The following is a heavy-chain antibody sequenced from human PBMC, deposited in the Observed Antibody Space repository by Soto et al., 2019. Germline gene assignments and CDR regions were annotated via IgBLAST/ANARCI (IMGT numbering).Heavy chain of an antibody. J-gene: IGHJ4*02. D-gene: IGHD3-10*01. CDR1: GFTFSSYG. Sequence: QVQLVESGGGVVQPGKSLRLSCAGSGFTFSSYGMDWVRQAPGKGLEWVAVISYDGSNKYYADSVKGRFTISRDNYKNTLYLQMSRLRADDTAVYYCAKDRMGAGVRGYFDYWGQGTLVTVSS. CDR2: ISYDGSNK. V-gene: IGHV3-30*18. CDR3: AKDRMGAGVRGYFDY.